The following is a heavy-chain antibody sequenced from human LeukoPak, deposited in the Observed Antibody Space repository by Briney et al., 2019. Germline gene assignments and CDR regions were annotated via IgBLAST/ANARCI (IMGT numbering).Heavy chain of an antibody. V-gene: IGHV1-18*01. Sequence: ASVKVSCKASGYTLTSYGINWMRQAPGQGLEWMGWISTQSGNTDYAQKVQGRLTLTTDRSTNTAYMELRSLRSDDTAVYYCARGAYGDKWGQGTMVTVSS. D-gene: IGHD4-17*01. CDR3: ARGAYGDK. J-gene: IGHJ4*02. CDR2: ISTQSGNT. CDR1: GYTLTSYG.